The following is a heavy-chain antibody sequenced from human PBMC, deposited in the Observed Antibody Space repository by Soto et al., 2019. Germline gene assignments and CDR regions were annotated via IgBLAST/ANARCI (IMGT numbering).Heavy chain of an antibody. V-gene: IGHV3-33*01. CDR3: ARGNWSYGYCDH. J-gene: IGHJ4*02. D-gene: IGHD1-7*01. CDR2: LWYDGSYK. CDR1: GFTFSNYG. Sequence: QVQLVESGGGVVQPGRSLRLSCAASGFTFSNYGMHWVRQAPGKGLEWVTVLWYDGSYKYYQDSVKGRFTISRDSSKNTLYLQMNSLRAEDTAVYYCARGNWSYGYCDHWGQGTLVTVSS.